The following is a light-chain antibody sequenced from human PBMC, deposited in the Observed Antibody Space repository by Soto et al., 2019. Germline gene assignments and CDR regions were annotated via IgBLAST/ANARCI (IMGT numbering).Light chain of an antibody. V-gene: IGKV3-11*01. J-gene: IGKJ1*01. CDR1: QSVSSY. CDR3: QQRSNWPPWT. CDR2: DAS. Sequence: EIVLTQSPATLYLSPGERATLSCRASQSVSSYLAWYQQKPGQAPRLLIYDASNRATSIPARFSGSGSGTDFTLTISSLEPEDFAVYYCQQRSNWPPWTFGQGTKVEIK.